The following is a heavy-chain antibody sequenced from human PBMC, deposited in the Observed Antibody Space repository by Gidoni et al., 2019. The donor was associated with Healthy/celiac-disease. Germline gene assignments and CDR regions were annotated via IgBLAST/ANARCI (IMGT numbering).Heavy chain of an antibody. Sequence: QVQLVQSGAEVKKPGASVKVSCKASGYTFPSYDINWVRQATGQGLEWMGWMNPNSGNTGYAQKFQGRVTMTRNTSISTAYMELSSLRSEDTAVYYCARGVVVPAAIFGYYYYMDVWGKGTTVTVSS. V-gene: IGHV1-8*01. D-gene: IGHD2-2*02. CDR3: ARGVVVPAAIFGYYYYMDV. CDR1: GYTFPSYD. J-gene: IGHJ6*03. CDR2: MNPNSGNT.